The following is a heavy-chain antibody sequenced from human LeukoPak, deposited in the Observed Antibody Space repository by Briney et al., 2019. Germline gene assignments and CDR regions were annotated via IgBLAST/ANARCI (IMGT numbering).Heavy chain of an antibody. J-gene: IGHJ4*02. CDR2: IYSGGST. V-gene: IGHV3-66*01. CDR3: ARSYYDSSGYHEFDY. D-gene: IGHD3-22*01. Sequence: PGGSLRLSCAASGFTVSSNYMSWVRQAPGKGLEWVSAIYSGGSTYYADSVKGRFTISRDNSKNTLYLQMNSLRAEDTAEYYCARSYYDSSGYHEFDYWGQGTLVTVSS. CDR1: GFTVSSNY.